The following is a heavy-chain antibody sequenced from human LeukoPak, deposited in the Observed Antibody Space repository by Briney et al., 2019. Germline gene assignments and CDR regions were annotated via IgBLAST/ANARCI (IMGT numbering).Heavy chain of an antibody. D-gene: IGHD2-15*01. CDR3: AMSLRGGRSFGY. CDR1: GVSVSNYY. J-gene: IGHJ4*02. Sequence: SETLSLTCTVSGVSVSNYYWTWIRQSPGKGLEWIGDISYSGSTNYNPSLRSRVSISVDKSNNHVSLRLTSVSATDAGMFYCAMSLRGGRSFGYWGQGTVVTVSS. V-gene: IGHV4-59*02. CDR2: ISYSGST.